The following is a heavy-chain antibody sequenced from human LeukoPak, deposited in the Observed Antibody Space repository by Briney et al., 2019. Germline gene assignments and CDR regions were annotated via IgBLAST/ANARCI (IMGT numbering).Heavy chain of an antibody. CDR1: GFTFSSYW. J-gene: IGHJ6*03. CDR3: ASPTYYYDSSGYPPLHYYMDV. CDR2: IKQDGSEK. V-gene: IGHV3-7*01. D-gene: IGHD3-22*01. Sequence: GGSLRLSCAASGFTFSSYWMTWVRQAPGKGLEWVAHIKQDGSEKYYVDSVKGRFTISRDNAKNSLYLQMNSLRAEDTAVYYCASPTYYYDSSGYPPLHYYMDVWGKGTTVTVSS.